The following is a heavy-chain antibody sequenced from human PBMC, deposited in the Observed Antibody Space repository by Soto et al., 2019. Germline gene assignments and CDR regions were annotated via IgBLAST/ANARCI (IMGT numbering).Heavy chain of an antibody. V-gene: IGHV4-4*02. J-gene: IGHJ4*02. Sequence: QVQLQESGPGLVKPSGTLSLTCAVSGGSISSSNWWSWGQQPRGKGLHWIGAIYHGGSTNYIPSLKSRVTISVDTSTNQCSLKLSSVTAADTAVYYCARRWGAGRVDYWGQGTLVTVSS. CDR3: ARRWGAGRVDY. CDR1: GGSISSSNW. D-gene: IGHD1-26*01. CDR2: IYHGGST.